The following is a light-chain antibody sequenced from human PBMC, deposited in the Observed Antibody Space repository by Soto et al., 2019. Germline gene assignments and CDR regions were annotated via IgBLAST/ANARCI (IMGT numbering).Light chain of an antibody. CDR3: QQYGSSPWT. CDR2: GAS. V-gene: IGKV3-20*01. J-gene: IGKJ1*01. Sequence: EIVMTQSPVTLSVSPGGRATLSCLASQSISDPLAWYQQKPGQAPRLLIHGASTRAPGFPARFSGSGSGTDFTLTISRLEPEDFAVYYCQQYGSSPWTFGQGTKVDIK. CDR1: QSISDP.